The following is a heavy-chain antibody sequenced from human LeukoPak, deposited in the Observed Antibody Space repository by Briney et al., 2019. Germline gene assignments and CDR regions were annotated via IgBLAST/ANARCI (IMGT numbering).Heavy chain of an antibody. Sequence: PSETLSLTCAVYGGSFSGYYWSWIRQPPGKGLEWIGEINHSGSTNYNPSLKSRVTISVDTSKNQFSLKLGSVTAADTAVYYCARDLLMVRGDQSWGQGTLVTVSS. D-gene: IGHD3-10*01. J-gene: IGHJ4*02. CDR2: INHSGST. V-gene: IGHV4-34*01. CDR1: GGSFSGYY. CDR3: ARDLLMVRGDQS.